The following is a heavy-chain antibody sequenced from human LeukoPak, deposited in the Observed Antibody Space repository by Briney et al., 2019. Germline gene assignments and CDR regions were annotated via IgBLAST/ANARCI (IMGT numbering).Heavy chain of an antibody. CDR3: TTAYCSSTSCSH. D-gene: IGHD2-2*01. Sequence: GSLRLSCAASGFTFSNAWMSWVRQAPGKGVEWVGRIKSKTDGGTTDYAAPVKGRFTISRDDSKNTLYLQMNSLKTEDTAVYYCTTAYCSSTSCSHWGQGTLVTVSS. J-gene: IGHJ4*02. CDR1: GFTFSNAW. V-gene: IGHV3-15*01. CDR2: IKSKTDGGTT.